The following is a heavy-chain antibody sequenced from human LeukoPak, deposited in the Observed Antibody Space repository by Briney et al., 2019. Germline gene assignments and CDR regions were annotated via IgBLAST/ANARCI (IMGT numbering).Heavy chain of an antibody. J-gene: IGHJ4*02. CDR2: IKKDVDEK. D-gene: IGHD2-2*01. Sequence: TGGSLRLSCAASGFTFSSHWMTWIRQAPGKGLEWVASIKKDVDEKYYVDSVKGRFTISRDNSKNTLYLQMNSLRAEDTAVYYCAREGGSYCSSTSCYLALWGQGTLVTVSS. CDR3: AREGGSYCSSTSCYLAL. CDR1: GFTFSSHW. V-gene: IGHV3-7*01.